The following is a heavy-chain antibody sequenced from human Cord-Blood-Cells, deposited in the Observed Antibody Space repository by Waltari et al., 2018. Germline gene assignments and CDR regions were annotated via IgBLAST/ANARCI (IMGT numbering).Heavy chain of an antibody. V-gene: IGHV4-34*01. CDR3: ARDPAIFGVVNDAFDI. D-gene: IGHD3-3*01. CDR1: GGSFSGYY. J-gene: IGHJ3*02. Sequence: QVQLQQWGAGLLKPSETLSLTCAVYGGSFSGYYWSWNRQPPGKGLEWIGEINHSGSTNYNPSLKIRVTISVDTSKNQFSLKLSSVTAADTAVYYCARDPAIFGVVNDAFDIWGQGTMVTVSS. CDR2: INHSGST.